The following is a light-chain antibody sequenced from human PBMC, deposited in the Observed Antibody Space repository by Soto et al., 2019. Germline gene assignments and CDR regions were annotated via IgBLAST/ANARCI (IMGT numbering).Light chain of an antibody. Sequence: DIQKTQSPSTLSASVGDRVTITCRASQSISSWLAWYQQKPGRAPKLLIYGASYRAAGIPDRFSGSGSGTDFTLTISSLQPDDFATYYCQHYNSYSEAFGQGTKVDIK. CDR2: GAS. CDR3: QHYNSYSEA. V-gene: IGKV1-5*01. J-gene: IGKJ1*01. CDR1: QSISSW.